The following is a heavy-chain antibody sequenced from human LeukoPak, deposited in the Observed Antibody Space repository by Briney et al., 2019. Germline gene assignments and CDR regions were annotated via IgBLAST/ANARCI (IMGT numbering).Heavy chain of an antibody. CDR1: GFTFSSYG. Sequence: PGGSLRLSCAASGFTFSSYGMHWVRQAPGKGLEWVAVIWYDGSNKYYADSVKGRFTISRDNAKNSLYLQMNSLRAEDTAVYYCASFETVAAKPFDYWGQGTLVTVSS. V-gene: IGHV3-33*03. CDR2: IWYDGSNK. D-gene: IGHD6-19*01. CDR3: ASFETVAAKPFDY. J-gene: IGHJ4*02.